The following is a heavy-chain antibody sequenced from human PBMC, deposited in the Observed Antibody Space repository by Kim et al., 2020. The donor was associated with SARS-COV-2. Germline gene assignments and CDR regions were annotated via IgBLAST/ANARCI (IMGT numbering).Heavy chain of an antibody. V-gene: IGHV3-30-3*01. CDR1: GFTFSSYA. Sequence: GGSLRLSCAASGFTFSSYAMHWVRQAPGKGLEWVAVISYDGSNKYYADSVKGRFTISRDNSKNTLYLQMNSLRAEDTAVYYCAREHCSGGSCYALFDYW. J-gene: IGHJ4*01. CDR3: AREHCSGGSCYALFDY. D-gene: IGHD2-15*01. CDR2: ISYDGSNK.